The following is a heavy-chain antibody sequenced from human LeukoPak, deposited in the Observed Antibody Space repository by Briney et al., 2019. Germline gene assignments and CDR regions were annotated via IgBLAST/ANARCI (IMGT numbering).Heavy chain of an antibody. D-gene: IGHD2-2*01. J-gene: IGHJ3*02. V-gene: IGHV1-2*02. CDR2: INPNSGGT. Sequence: ASVKVSCKASGYTFTGYYMHWVRQAPGQGLEWMGWINPNSGGTNYAQKFQGRVTMTRDTSISTAYMELSRLRSDDTAVYYCARGDCSSTSCYAFEIWGQGTMVTVSS. CDR1: GYTFTGYY. CDR3: ARGDCSSTSCYAFEI.